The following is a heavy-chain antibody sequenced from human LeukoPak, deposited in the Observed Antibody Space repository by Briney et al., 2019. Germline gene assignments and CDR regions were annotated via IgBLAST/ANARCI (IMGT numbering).Heavy chain of an antibody. CDR2: IYTSGST. D-gene: IGHD3-9*01. V-gene: IGHV4-4*07. J-gene: IGHJ3*02. CDR1: GGSISSYY. Sequence: SETLSLTCTVSGGSISSYYCSWTRQPAGKGLEWIGRIYTSGSTNYNPSLKSRVTMSVDTSKNQFSLKLSSVTAADTAVYYCARDKRVLRYFDWLFGMDAFDIWGQGTMVTVSS. CDR3: ARDKRVLRYFDWLFGMDAFDI.